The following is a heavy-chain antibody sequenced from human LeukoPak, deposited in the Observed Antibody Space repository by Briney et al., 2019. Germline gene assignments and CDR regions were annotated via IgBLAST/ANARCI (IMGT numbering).Heavy chain of an antibody. CDR1: GGSISSYY. J-gene: IGHJ4*02. V-gene: IGHV4-59*08. CDR3: ARGFRGDNFDY. D-gene: IGHD7-27*01. CDR2: MYHSGST. Sequence: SETLSLTCTVSGGSISSYYWSWIRQPPGKGLEWIGTMYHSGSTNYNPSLKSRVTISVDTSKNQFSLKLNSVTAADTAVYFCARGFRGDNFDYWGQGTLVTVSS.